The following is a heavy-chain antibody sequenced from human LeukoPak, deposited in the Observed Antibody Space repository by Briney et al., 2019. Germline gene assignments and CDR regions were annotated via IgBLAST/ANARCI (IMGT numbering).Heavy chain of an antibody. Sequence: GGTLRLSCAASGFIFSSYGMSWVRQAPGKGLEWVSAISGSGGSTYYADSVKGRFTISRDNSKNTLYLQMNSLRAEDTAVYYCAKEGGFTMKGAFDIWGQGTMVTVSS. J-gene: IGHJ3*02. CDR2: ISGSGGST. D-gene: IGHD3-22*01. CDR1: GFIFSSYG. CDR3: AKEGGFTMKGAFDI. V-gene: IGHV3-23*01.